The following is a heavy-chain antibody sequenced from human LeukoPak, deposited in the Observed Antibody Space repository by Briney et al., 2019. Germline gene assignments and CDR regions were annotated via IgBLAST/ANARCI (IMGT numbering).Heavy chain of an antibody. CDR1: GFTFSSYG. Sequence: GGSLRLSCAASGFTFSSYGMHWVRQAPGKGLEWVSGISGSGSTTDFADSVRGRFTISRDNSKNTLYLQMNSLRAEDTAVYYCAKDSATVTPYYFDSWGQGTLVTVSS. V-gene: IGHV3-23*01. J-gene: IGHJ4*02. D-gene: IGHD4-17*01. CDR2: ISGSGSTT. CDR3: AKDSATVTPYYFDS.